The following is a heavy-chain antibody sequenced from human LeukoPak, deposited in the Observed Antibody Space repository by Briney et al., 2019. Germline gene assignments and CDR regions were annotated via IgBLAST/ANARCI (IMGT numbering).Heavy chain of an antibody. D-gene: IGHD6-13*01. CDR3: AGDPSSSWYNNWFDP. CDR1: GGSISSYY. J-gene: IGHJ5*02. Sequence: SETLSLTCTVSGGSISSYYWSWIRQPPGKGLEWIGYIYYSGSTNYNPSLKSRVTISVHTSKNQFSLKLSSVTAADTAVYYCAGDPSSSWYNNWFDPWGQGTLVTVSS. V-gene: IGHV4-59*01. CDR2: IYYSGST.